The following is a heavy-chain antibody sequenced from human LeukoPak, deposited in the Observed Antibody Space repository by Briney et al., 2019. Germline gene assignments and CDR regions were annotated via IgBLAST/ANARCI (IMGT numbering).Heavy chain of an antibody. Sequence: QAGGSLRLSCAASGFSFSNYGMNWVRQAPGKGLEWVSGITGNGATTYYADSVKGRFTISRDNSRNTVYLQMNSLRAEDTAVYYFANDLGWIQLNLGRGQGTLVTVSS. CDR2: ITGNGATT. D-gene: IGHD5-18*01. J-gene: IGHJ4*02. CDR3: ANDLGWIQLNLG. V-gene: IGHV3-23*01. CDR1: GFSFSNYG.